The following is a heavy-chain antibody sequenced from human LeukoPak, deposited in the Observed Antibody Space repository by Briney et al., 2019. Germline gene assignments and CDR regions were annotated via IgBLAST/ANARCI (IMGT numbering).Heavy chain of an antibody. V-gene: IGHV3-23*01. CDR1: GFTFSSYA. CDR2: ISGSGGRT. D-gene: IGHD6-13*01. J-gene: IGHJ6*03. Sequence: PGGSLRLSCAASGFTFSSYAMNWVRQAPGKGLEWVSAISGSGGRTYYADSVKGRFTISRDNSKNTLYLQMNSLRAEDTAVYYCAKRGFSYSRGNYYYYMDVWGKGTTVTVSS. CDR3: AKRGFSYSRGNYYYYMDV.